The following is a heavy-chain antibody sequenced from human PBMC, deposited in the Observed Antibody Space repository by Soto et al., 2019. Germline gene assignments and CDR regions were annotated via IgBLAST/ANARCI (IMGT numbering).Heavy chain of an antibody. CDR2: IYSSGRT. CDR1: AGTISSGAYY. V-gene: IGHV4-31*03. D-gene: IGHD4-17*01. CDR3: AIYGDYGHGTFDY. J-gene: IGHJ4*02. Sequence: QVQLPESGPGLVKPSQTLSLTCTVSAGTISSGAYYWSWIRQHPGKVLEWTGYIYSSGRTYYTPSLKSRVTRSVDTSNNRFSLKLSSVTAADTAVDYCAIYGDYGHGTFDYWGQGTLVTVSS.